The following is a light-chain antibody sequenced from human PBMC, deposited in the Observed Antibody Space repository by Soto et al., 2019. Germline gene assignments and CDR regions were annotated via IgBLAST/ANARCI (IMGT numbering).Light chain of an antibody. CDR3: QQYGTSLYT. CDR1: QSVSSSY. V-gene: IGKV3-20*01. CDR2: GAA. Sequence: IVLTQSPGTLSLSPGERATLSCRASQSVSSSYLAWYQQKPGQAPRLLIYGAASRATGIPDRCSGSGSGTDFTLTISRLEPEDFAVYYCQQYGTSLYTFGQGTKREIK. J-gene: IGKJ2*01.